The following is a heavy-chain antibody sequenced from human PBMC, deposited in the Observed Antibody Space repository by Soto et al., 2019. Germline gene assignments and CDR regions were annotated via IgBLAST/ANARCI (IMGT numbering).Heavy chain of an antibody. CDR1: GGTFSSYA. V-gene: IGHV1-69*13. Sequence: GASVKVSCKASGGTFSSYAISWVRQAPGQGLEWMGGIIPIFGTANYAQKFQGRVTITADESTSTAYMELSSLRSEDTAVYYCAREGNSGWPPFDYWGQGTLVTVSS. CDR2: IIPIFGTA. CDR3: AREGNSGWPPFDY. D-gene: IGHD6-19*01. J-gene: IGHJ4*02.